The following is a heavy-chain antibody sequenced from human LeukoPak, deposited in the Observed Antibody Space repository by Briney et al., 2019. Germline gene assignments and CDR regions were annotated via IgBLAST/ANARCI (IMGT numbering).Heavy chain of an antibody. V-gene: IGHV3-43*02. CDR3: ARGENWNYNTFDI. CDR2: ISGDGGST. D-gene: IGHD1-7*01. J-gene: IGHJ3*02. CDR1: GFTFDDYA. Sequence: GGSLRLSCATSGFTFDDYAMHWVRQAPGKGLEWVSLISGDGGSTYYADSVKGRFTISRDNSKNSLYLQMNSLRTEDTALYYCARGENWNYNTFDIWGQGTMVTVSS.